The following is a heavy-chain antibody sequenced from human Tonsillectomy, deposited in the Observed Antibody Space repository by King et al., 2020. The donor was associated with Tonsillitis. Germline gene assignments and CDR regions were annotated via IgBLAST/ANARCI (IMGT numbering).Heavy chain of an antibody. Sequence: QLVQSGAEVRKRGASVTVSCKAFGYTFSNYGISWVRLAPGQGPEWVGWISARSGDTNNAPKFQGRITMTTDTSTTTAYMELRYLRPDDTAIYYCARDSEAMPRSFDIWGPGTTVTVSS. CDR1: GYTFSNYG. V-gene: IGHV1-18*04. CDR2: ISARSGDT. D-gene: IGHD2-2*01. CDR3: ARDSEAMPRSFDI. J-gene: IGHJ3*02.